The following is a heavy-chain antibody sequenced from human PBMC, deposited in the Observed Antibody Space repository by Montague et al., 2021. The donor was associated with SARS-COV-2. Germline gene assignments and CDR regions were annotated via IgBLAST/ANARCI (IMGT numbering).Heavy chain of an antibody. CDR1: GFSFSSHV. Sequence: SLRLSCAASGFSFSSHVMTWFRQAPGKGLEWVSGVSGSANEIYYADSVRGRFTISRDNSKNTLYLQMESLRGEDTAKYYCAKDTLERHYAYDVWGQGTMVTVSS. J-gene: IGHJ3*01. D-gene: IGHD1-1*01. CDR2: VSGSANEI. V-gene: IGHV3-23*01. CDR3: AKDTLERHYAYDV.